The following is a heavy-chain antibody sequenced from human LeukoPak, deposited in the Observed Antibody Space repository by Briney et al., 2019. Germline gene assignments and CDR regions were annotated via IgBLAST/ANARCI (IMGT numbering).Heavy chain of an antibody. CDR3: ARIRKGRPIAAPDY. CDR2: ISSSSSYI. D-gene: IGHD6-13*01. V-gene: IGHV3-21*01. CDR1: GFTFSSYS. Sequence: GGSLRLSCAASGFTFSSYSMNWVRQAPGKGLEWVSSISSSSSYIYYADSVKGRFTISRDNAKNSLYLQMNSLRAEDTAVYYCARIRKGRPIAAPDYWGQGTLVTVSS. J-gene: IGHJ4*02.